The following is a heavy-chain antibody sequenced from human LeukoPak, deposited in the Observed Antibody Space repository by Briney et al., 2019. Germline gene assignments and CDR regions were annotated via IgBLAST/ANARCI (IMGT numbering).Heavy chain of an antibody. CDR3: ARDLYSGYDWGSDY. V-gene: IGHV4-38-2*02. J-gene: IGHJ4*02. CDR2: IYHSGST. D-gene: IGHD5-12*01. CDR1: GYSISSGYY. Sequence: SETLSLTCTVSGYSISSGYYWGWIRQPPGKGLEWIGSIYHSGSTYYNPSLKSRVTISVDTSKNQFSLKLSSVTAADTAVYYCARDLYSGYDWGSDYWGQGTLVTASS.